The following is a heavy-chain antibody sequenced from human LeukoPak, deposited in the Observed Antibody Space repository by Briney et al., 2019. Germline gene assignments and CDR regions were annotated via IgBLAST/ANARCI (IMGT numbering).Heavy chain of an antibody. Sequence: PGGSLRLSCAVSGFTFNTFYMTWVRQPPGKGLEWVANIDPDGSGKNYVDSVKGRFTISRDNAKNSLFLHMNSLRTEDTAIYYCARGVSGTPGLADHWGQGTLATVSS. CDR1: GFTFNTFY. V-gene: IGHV3-7*01. CDR2: IDPDGSGK. CDR3: ARGVSGTPGLADH. D-gene: IGHD1-7*01. J-gene: IGHJ5*02.